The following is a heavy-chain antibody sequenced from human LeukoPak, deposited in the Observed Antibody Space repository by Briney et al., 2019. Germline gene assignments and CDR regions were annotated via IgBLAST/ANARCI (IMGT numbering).Heavy chain of an antibody. Sequence: LQTLSLTCSVSRVSLSSYYWDWLRQSPGKGLEWIGYISDTGKTDSNASLKSRVTISLDTSKNQFSLTLKSVTAADSAVYYCATGYYEPFAAWGPGILVTVSS. CDR3: ATGYYEPFAA. D-gene: IGHD1-26*01. V-gene: IGHV4-59*01. CDR1: RVSLSSYY. J-gene: IGHJ5*02. CDR2: ISDTGKT.